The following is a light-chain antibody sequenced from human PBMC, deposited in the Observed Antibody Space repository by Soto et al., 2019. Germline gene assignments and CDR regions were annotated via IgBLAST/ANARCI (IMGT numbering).Light chain of an antibody. CDR3: DQSYSTPRT. Sequence: DIQMTQSPSSLSASVGDRVTITCRASQSISSYLNWYQQKPGKAPKLLIYAASSLQSGVPSRFSGSGSGTVFSFTIISLRPEDFATYYCDQSYSTPRTLGQGTKVDIK. CDR1: QSISSY. CDR2: AAS. J-gene: IGKJ1*01. V-gene: IGKV1-39*01.